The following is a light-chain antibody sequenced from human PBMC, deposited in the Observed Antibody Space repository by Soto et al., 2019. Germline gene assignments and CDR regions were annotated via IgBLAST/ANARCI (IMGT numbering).Light chain of an antibody. CDR2: AAS. V-gene: IGKV1-39*01. CDR1: QSIRTY. J-gene: IGKJ3*01. Sequence: DIQMTQSPSSLSASVGDRVTISCRASQSIRTYLHRYQQKPGKAPKLLIYAASSLQSGVPSRFSGSGFGTDFTLTISSLQAEDFATYFCQQSYTNPRPFGPGTKVDI. CDR3: QQSYTNPRP.